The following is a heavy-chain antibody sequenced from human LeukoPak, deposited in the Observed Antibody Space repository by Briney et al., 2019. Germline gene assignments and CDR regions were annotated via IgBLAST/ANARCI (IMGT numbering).Heavy chain of an antibody. V-gene: IGHV3-30*04. CDR1: GFTFSSYA. CDR3: ATSYGDYDYYGMDV. D-gene: IGHD4-17*01. J-gene: IGHJ6*02. Sequence: GGSLRLSCAASGFTFSSYAMHWVRQAPGKGLGWVAVISYDGSNKYYADSVKGRFTISRDNSKNTLYLQMNSLRAEDTAVYYCATSYGDYDYYGMDVWGQGTTVTVSS. CDR2: ISYDGSNK.